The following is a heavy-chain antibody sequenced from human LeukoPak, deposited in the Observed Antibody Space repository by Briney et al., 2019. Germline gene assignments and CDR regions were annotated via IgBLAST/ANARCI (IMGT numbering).Heavy chain of an antibody. CDR1: GYTFTGYY. V-gene: IGHV1-2*02. J-gene: IGHJ3*02. Sequence: ASVKVSCKASGYTFTGYYMHWVRQAPGQGLEWMGWINPNSGDTNYAQKFQDRVTMTGDTPISTAYMELSRLRSDDTAIHYCARDPGYCSSGSCSNLAFDIWGQGTMVTVSS. CDR3: ARDPGYCSSGSCSNLAFDI. D-gene: IGHD2-15*01. CDR2: INPNSGDT.